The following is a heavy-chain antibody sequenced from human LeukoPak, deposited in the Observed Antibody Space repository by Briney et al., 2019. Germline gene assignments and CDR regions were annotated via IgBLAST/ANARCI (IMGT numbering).Heavy chain of an antibody. V-gene: IGHV3-48*04. Sequence: GGSLRLSCAASGFTFSDYSMNWVRQAPGKGLEWVSYISTSSTTIYYADSVKGRFTISRDNAKNSLYLQMNSLRAEDTAVYYCARVRSDSGVVTQYYYMDVWGKGTTVTVSS. J-gene: IGHJ6*03. CDR3: ARVRSDSGVVTQYYYMDV. D-gene: IGHD3-3*01. CDR2: ISTSSTTI. CDR1: GFTFSDYS.